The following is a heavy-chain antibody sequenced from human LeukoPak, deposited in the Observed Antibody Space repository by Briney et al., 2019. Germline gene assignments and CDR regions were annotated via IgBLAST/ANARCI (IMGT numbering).Heavy chain of an antibody. V-gene: IGHV4-39*01. CDR2: IYYSGST. CDR3: ARLLWFGELSTSFDY. D-gene: IGHD3-10*01. CDR1: GGSIRSSSYY. J-gene: IGHJ4*02. Sequence: SETLSLTCTVSGGSIRSSSYYWGWIRQPPGKGEEWIGNIYYSGSTYYNPSFKSRVTISVDTSKNQFSLKMRSVTAADTAVYYCARLLWFGELSTSFDYWGQGTLVTVSS.